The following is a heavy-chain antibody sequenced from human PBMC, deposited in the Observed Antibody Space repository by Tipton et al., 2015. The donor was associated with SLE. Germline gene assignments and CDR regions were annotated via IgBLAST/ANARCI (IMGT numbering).Heavy chain of an antibody. Sequence: GLVKPSETLSLICTVYGGSLSGYYWSWIRQVPGKGLDWIGEIHPSGSTDYNPSLKSRVTMSVDTSENQFSLKLSSMTAADTALYYCARTVGAIAHTVYDAFDIWGQGKMVTVSS. CDR3: ARTVGAIAHTVYDAFDI. V-gene: IGHV4-34*01. D-gene: IGHD1-26*01. CDR2: IHPSGST. J-gene: IGHJ3*02. CDR1: GGSLSGYY.